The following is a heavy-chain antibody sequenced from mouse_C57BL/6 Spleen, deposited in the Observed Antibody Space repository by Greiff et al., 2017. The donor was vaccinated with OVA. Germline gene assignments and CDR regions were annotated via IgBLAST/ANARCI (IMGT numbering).Heavy chain of an antibody. D-gene: IGHD3-2*01. CDR3: ARAQTAGDYFDY. Sequence: QVQLQQPGAELVMPGASVKLSCKASGYTFTSYWMHWVKQRPGQGLEWIGEIDPSDSSTNYTQQFKGKSTLTVDKSSSTAYMQLSSLTSEDSAVYYCARAQTAGDYFDYWGQGTTLTVSS. CDR2: IDPSDSST. CDR1: GYTFTSYW. V-gene: IGHV1-69*01. J-gene: IGHJ2*01.